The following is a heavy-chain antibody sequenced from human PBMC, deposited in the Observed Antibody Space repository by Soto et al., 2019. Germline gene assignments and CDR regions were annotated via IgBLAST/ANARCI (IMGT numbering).Heavy chain of an antibody. CDR3: ARDCGGDCTRFDY. V-gene: IGHV1-69*02. CDR2: IIPILGIA. Sequence: QVQLVQSGAEVKKPGSSVKVSCKASGGTFSSYTISWVRQAPGQGLEWMGRIIPILGIANYAQKFQGRVTXPXDXYTSTAYMELSSLRSEDTAVYYCARDCGGDCTRFDYWGQGTLVTVSS. J-gene: IGHJ4*02. D-gene: IGHD2-21*02. CDR1: GGTFSSYT.